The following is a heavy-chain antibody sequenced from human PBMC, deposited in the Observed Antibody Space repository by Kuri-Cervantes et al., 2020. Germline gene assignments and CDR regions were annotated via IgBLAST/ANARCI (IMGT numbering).Heavy chain of an antibody. CDR3: ASVAVAGKGPDY. CDR2: IYYSGST. D-gene: IGHD6-19*01. Sequence: SETLSLTCTVSGGSISSYYWSWIRQPPGKGLEWIGYIYYSGSTNYNPSLKSRVTISVDTSKNQFSPKLSSVTAADTAVYYCASVAVAGKGPDYWGQGTLVTVSS. J-gene: IGHJ4*02. CDR1: GGSISSYY. V-gene: IGHV4-59*01.